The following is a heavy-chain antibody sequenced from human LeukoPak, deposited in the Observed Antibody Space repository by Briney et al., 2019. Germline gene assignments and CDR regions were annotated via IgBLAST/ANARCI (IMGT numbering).Heavy chain of an antibody. D-gene: IGHD3-10*01. CDR3: TTSWPKVREGDQ. V-gene: IGHV3-23*01. CDR1: GFTFSHYA. CDR2: ISGGGEDT. J-gene: IGHJ4*02. Sequence: GGSLRLSCAASGFTFSHYAMRWVRPAPGEGLEWLSEISGGGEDTYHADSVKGRFTISRDNSKNTLYLQMNSLRAEDTAVYYCTTSWPKVREGDQWGQGTLVTVSS.